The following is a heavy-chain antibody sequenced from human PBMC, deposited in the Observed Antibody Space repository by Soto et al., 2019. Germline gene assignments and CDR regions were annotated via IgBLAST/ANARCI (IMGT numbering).Heavy chain of an antibody. CDR1: GFTFIIYN. J-gene: IGHJ6*02. CDR2: ISSSSSSI. Sequence: EVQLVESGGGLVQPGGSLRLSCAASGFTFIIYNMNWVRQAPGKGLEWVSHISSSSSSIYYADSVKGRFTISRDNAKNSLYLQMNSLRDEDTAVYVCARESTYYHAMDVWGPGTTVTVSS. V-gene: IGHV3-48*02. CDR3: ARESTYYHAMDV. D-gene: IGHD1-1*01.